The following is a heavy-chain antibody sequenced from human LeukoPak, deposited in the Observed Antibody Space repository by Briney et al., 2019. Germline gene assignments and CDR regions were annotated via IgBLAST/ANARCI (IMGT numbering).Heavy chain of an antibody. CDR3: AREGKIVATAANYYYGMDV. CDR2: INPNSGGT. J-gene: IGHJ6*02. CDR1: GYTFTGYY. D-gene: IGHD5-12*01. V-gene: IGHV1-2*02. Sequence: ASVKVPCKASGYTFTGYYMHWVRQAPGQGLEWMGWINPNSGGTNYAQKFQGRVTMTRDTSISTAYMELSRLRSDDTAVYYCAREGKIVATAANYYYGMDVWGQGTTVTVSS.